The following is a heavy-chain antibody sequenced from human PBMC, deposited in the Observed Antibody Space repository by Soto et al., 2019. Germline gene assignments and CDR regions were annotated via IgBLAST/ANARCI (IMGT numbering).Heavy chain of an antibody. Sequence: QVQLVQSGAEVKKPGSSVKVSCKASGGTFSTSTFTWVRQAPGQGLEWMGRTIPLLNVADYAQDFQGRLTITADKSTSTTDMELTSLTSKDTAVYYCARDSPIGSTFSGYDAIDSWGQGTLVTVSS. CDR3: ARDSPIGSTFSGYDAIDS. J-gene: IGHJ4*02. CDR1: GGTFSTST. D-gene: IGHD5-12*01. CDR2: TIPLLNVA. V-gene: IGHV1-69*08.